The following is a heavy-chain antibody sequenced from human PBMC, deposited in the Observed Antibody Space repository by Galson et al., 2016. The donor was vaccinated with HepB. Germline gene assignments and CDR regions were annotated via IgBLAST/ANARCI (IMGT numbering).Heavy chain of an antibody. CDR1: GGSISSDSYS. Sequence: SETLSLTCTVSGGSISSDSYSWGWIRQSPGKGLEWIGSISHSGTTYYNPSLTSRVTISMDTSKNQFSLKLSSVTAADTAMYHCTRRGYRSDGFDIWGQGTMVTVSS. CDR2: ISHSGTT. CDR3: TRRGYRSDGFDI. V-gene: IGHV4-39*01. D-gene: IGHD6-13*01. J-gene: IGHJ3*02.